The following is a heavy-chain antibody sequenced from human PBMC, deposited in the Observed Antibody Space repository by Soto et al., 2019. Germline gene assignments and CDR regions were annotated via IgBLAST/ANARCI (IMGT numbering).Heavy chain of an antibody. CDR3: AREDTTLVGNAFDV. Sequence: ESGGGVVQPGRSLRLSCAASGFNFSSYGMHWVRQAPGKGLEWVAVTWYDGSNKYYADSVKGRFTISRDNSKNTLFLQMNSLRDEDTASYYCAREDTTLVGNAFDVWGQGTTVTVSS. V-gene: IGHV3-33*01. CDR2: TWYDGSNK. CDR1: GFNFSSYG. J-gene: IGHJ3*01. D-gene: IGHD5-18*01.